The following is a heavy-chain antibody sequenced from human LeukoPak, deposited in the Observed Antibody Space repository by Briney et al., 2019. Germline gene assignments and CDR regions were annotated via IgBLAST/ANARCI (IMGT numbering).Heavy chain of an antibody. CDR1: GGSISSGDYS. Sequence: SQTLSLTCAVSGGSISSGDYSWSWIRQPPGKGLEWIGYIYHGGSTYYNPSLRSRVTISVDRSKNQFSLKLSSVTAADTAVYYCARVLGYYDSSGYYEGAFDIWGQGTMVTVSS. J-gene: IGHJ3*02. V-gene: IGHV4-30-2*01. CDR3: ARVLGYYDSSGYYEGAFDI. D-gene: IGHD3-22*01. CDR2: IYHGGST.